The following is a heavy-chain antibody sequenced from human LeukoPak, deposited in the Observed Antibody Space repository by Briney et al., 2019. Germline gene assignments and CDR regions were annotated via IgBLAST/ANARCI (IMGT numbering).Heavy chain of an antibody. D-gene: IGHD5-18*01. CDR3: ARRAVDTAMVGYYYGMDV. V-gene: IGHV4-34*01. CDR1: GFTFSSYG. J-gene: IGHJ6*02. CDR2: INHSGST. Sequence: GSLRLSCAASGFTFSSYGMHWVRQAPGKGLEWIGEINHSGSTNYNPSLKSRVTISVDTSKNQFSLKLSSVTAADTAVYYCARRAVDTAMVGYYYGMDVWGQGTTVTVSS.